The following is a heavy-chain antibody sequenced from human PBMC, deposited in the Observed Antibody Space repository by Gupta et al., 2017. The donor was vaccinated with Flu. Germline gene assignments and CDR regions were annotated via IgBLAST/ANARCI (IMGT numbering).Heavy chain of an antibody. CDR3: ARDFSNYYYYIDV. Sequence: EVQLVESGGGLVQPGGSLRLSCAASGFTFSSFWMSWVRQAPGKGLEWVANIKQDGSEKYYVDSVKGRFTISRDNAKNSLYLQMNRLRAEDTAVYYCARDFSNYYYYIDVWGKGTTVTVSS. V-gene: IGHV3-7*01. CDR1: GFTFSSFW. CDR2: IKQDGSEK. J-gene: IGHJ6*03. D-gene: IGHD6-13*01.